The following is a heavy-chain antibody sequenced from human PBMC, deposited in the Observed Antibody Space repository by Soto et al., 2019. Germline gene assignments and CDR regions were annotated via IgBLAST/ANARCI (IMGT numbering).Heavy chain of an antibody. J-gene: IGHJ6*02. Sequence: GGSLRLSFAASGFTFSSYGMHWVRQATGKGLEWVSAIGTAGDTYYPVSVRGLFTISRENAKNSLYLQMNSLRAGDTAVYYCARESYHYGMDXWGQGTTVTVS. CDR1: GFTFSSYG. CDR2: IGTAGDT. V-gene: IGHV3-13*01. CDR3: ARESYHYGMDX.